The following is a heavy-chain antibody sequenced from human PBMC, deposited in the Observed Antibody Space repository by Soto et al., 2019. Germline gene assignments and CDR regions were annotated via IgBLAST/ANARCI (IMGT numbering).Heavy chain of an antibody. Sequence: QITLNESGPTQVKPRQTLTLTCTFYGFSLTTSGVGVGWIRQSPEKSQELLAIIYWDDDKRYSTYLTSRLTITKDTSKNKVVLTMADLDPADTATYYCAHRVLRTVGGLVTTTAIYFDFWGQGTPVAVSS. CDR3: AHRVLRTVGGLVTTTAIYFDF. J-gene: IGHJ4*02. V-gene: IGHV2-5*02. CDR2: IYWDDDK. D-gene: IGHD3-3*01. CDR1: GFSLTTSGVG.